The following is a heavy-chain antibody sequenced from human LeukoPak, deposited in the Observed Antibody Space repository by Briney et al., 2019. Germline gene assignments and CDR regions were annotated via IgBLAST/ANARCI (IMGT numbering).Heavy chain of an antibody. J-gene: IGHJ2*01. V-gene: IGHV4-34*01. D-gene: IGHD2-15*01. CDR3: ARGSGGIVVVVAATSWYFDL. CDR2: INHSGGT. Sequence: KPSETLSLTCAVYGGSFSGYYWSWIRQPPGKGLEWIGEINHSGGTNYNPSLKSRVTISVDTSKNQFSLKLSSVTAADTAVYYCARGSGGIVVVVAATSWYFDLWGRGTLVTVSS. CDR1: GGSFSGYY.